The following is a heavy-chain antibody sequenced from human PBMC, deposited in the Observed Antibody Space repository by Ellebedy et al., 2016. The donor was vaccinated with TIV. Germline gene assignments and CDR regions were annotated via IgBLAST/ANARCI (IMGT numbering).Heavy chain of an antibody. CDR1: GYTFTDFD. J-gene: IGHJ6*02. CDR3: SRDRDSSSWYFGGYYYYGMDV. Sequence: AASVKVSCKASGYTFTDFDISWVRQAPGQGLEWMGRIIPILGIANYAQKFQGRVTITADKSTSTAYMELSSLRSEDTAVYYGSRDRDSSSWYFGGYYYYGMDVWGQGTTVTVSS. D-gene: IGHD6-13*01. V-gene: IGHV1-69*04. CDR2: IIPILGIA.